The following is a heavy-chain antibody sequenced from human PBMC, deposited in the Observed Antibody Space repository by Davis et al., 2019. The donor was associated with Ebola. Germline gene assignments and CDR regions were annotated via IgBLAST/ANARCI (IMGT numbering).Heavy chain of an antibody. CDR3: ARAVAAHSYYYYGMDV. D-gene: IGHD6-19*01. J-gene: IGHJ6*02. Sequence: GGSLRLSCAASGFTFSSYAMSWVRQAPGKGLEWVSAISGSGGSTYYADSVKGRFTVSRDNSKNTLYLHMNSLRAEDTAVYYCARAVAAHSYYYYGMDVWGQGTTVTVSS. V-gene: IGHV3-23*01. CDR2: ISGSGGST. CDR1: GFTFSSYA.